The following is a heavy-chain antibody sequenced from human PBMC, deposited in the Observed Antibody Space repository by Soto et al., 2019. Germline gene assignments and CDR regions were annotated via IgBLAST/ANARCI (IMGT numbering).Heavy chain of an antibody. CDR1: GYTFGNYD. V-gene: IGHV1-8*01. CDR3: VRGRGDSSGYDYLYYFDS. D-gene: IGHD3-22*01. Sequence: ASVKVSCKASGYTFGNYDFNWVRPATGQGLEWMGWVNPYSGNTGYAQKFQGRLTITTAYMELSTLRPDDTAVYYCVRGRGDSSGYDYLYYFDSWGQGTLVTVSS. J-gene: IGHJ4*02. CDR2: VNPYSGNT.